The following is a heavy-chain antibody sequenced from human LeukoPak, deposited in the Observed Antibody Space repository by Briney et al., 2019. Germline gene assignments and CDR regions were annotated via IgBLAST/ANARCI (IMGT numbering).Heavy chain of an antibody. D-gene: IGHD3-22*01. CDR3: ARGRSYYDSSGYYDY. Sequence: GASVKVSCKASGYTFTGYYMHWVRQAPGQGLEWMGIINPSGGSTSYAQKFQGRVTMTRDMSTSTVYMELSSLRSEDTAVYYCARGRSYYDSSGYYDYWGQGTLVTVSP. CDR1: GYTFTGYY. CDR2: INPSGGST. J-gene: IGHJ4*02. V-gene: IGHV1-46*01.